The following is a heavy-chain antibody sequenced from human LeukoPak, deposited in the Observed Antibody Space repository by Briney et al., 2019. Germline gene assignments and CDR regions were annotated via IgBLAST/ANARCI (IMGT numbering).Heavy chain of an antibody. CDR1: GGSISSYY. D-gene: IGHD2-15*01. J-gene: IGHJ5*02. CDR3: ARGYCSGGSCYPYNWFDP. Sequence: SSETLSLTCTVCGGSISSYYWSWIRQPPGKGLEWIGYIYYSGSTNYNPSLKSRVTISVDTSKSQFSLKLSSVTAADTAVYYCARGYCSGGSCYPYNWFDPWGQGTLVTASS. V-gene: IGHV4-59*01. CDR2: IYYSGST.